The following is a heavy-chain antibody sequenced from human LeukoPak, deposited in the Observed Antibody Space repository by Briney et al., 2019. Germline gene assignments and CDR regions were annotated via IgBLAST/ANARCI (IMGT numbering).Heavy chain of an antibody. Sequence: PSETLSLTCTVSGGSISSYYWSWIRQPPGKGLEWLGYIYYSGSTNYNPSLKSRVTISVDTSKNQFSLKLSSVSAADTAVYYCARVRPASYTIFGVVTPRHYFDDWGQGTLVTVSS. D-gene: IGHD3-3*01. CDR3: ARVRPASYTIFGVVTPRHYFDD. V-gene: IGHV4-59*01. CDR2: IYYSGST. J-gene: IGHJ4*02. CDR1: GGSISSYY.